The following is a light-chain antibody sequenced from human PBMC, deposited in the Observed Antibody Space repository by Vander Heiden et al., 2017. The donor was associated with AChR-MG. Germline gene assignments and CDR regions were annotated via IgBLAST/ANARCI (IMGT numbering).Light chain of an antibody. CDR3: SSYTGSSSLVV. V-gene: IGLV2-14*03. CDR1: SSDVGGYNY. J-gene: IGLJ3*02. CDR2: DVS. Sequence: QPALTQPAPVPGSPGQPITTPCTGTSSDVGGYNYVSWYQQHPGKAPNLMIYDVSSRPSGVSNRFSGSKSGSTASLTISGLQAEEEADYYCSSYTGSSSLVVFGGGTKLTVL.